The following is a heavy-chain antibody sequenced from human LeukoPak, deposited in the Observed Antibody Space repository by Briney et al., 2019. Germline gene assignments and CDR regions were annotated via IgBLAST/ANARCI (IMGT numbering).Heavy chain of an antibody. V-gene: IGHV4-59*01. CDR2: IYYSGST. CDR1: GGSISSYY. Sequence: SETLSLTCTVSGGSISSYYWSWIRQPPGKGLEWIGYIYYSGSTNYNPSLRSRVTISVDTSKNQFSLKLCSVTAADTAVHYCARYSGSYPSFDYWGQGTLVTVSS. J-gene: IGHJ4*02. CDR3: ARYSGSYPSFDY. D-gene: IGHD1-26*01.